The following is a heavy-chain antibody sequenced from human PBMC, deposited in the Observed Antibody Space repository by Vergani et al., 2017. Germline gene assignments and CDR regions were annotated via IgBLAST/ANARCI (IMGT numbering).Heavy chain of an antibody. CDR3: ARDSGSYTRPPDAFDY. V-gene: IGHV1-2*02. J-gene: IGHJ4*02. CDR1: GYTFTGYY. Sequence: QVQLVQSGAEVKKPGASVKVSCKASGYTFTGYYMHWARQAPGQGLEWMGWINPNSGGTNYAQKFQGRVTMTRDTSISTAYMELSRLRSDDTAVYYCARDSGSYTRPPDAFDYWGQGTLVTVSS. D-gene: IGHD1-26*01. CDR2: INPNSGGT.